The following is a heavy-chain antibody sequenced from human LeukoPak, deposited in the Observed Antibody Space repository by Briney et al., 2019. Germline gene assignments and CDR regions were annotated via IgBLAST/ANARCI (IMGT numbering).Heavy chain of an antibody. CDR1: GYTFASYD. J-gene: IGHJ4*02. CDR2: MNPNSGNT. V-gene: IGHV1-8*01. CDR3: ARGARGAGSYFPDY. Sequence: ASVTVSCKASGYTFASYDINWVRQATGQGREWMGWMNPNSGNTGYAQKFQGRVTMTRDTSISTVYMELSSLTSDDTAVYFCARGARGAGSYFPDYWGQGTPVTVSS. D-gene: IGHD1-26*01.